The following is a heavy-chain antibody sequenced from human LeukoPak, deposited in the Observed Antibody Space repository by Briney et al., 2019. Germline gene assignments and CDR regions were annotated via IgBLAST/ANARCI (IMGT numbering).Heavy chain of an antibody. D-gene: IGHD6-19*01. CDR2: INPNSGGT. CDR3: ARLRSSGWSSCYDY. V-gene: IGHV1-2*06. CDR1: VYTFTGYY. J-gene: IGHJ4*02. Sequence: ASVKVSCKASVYTFTGYYMHWVRQAPGQGLEWMGRINPNSGGTNYAQKFQGRVTMTRDTSISTAYMELSRLRSDDTAVYYCARLRSSGWSSCYDYCGQGTLVTVSS.